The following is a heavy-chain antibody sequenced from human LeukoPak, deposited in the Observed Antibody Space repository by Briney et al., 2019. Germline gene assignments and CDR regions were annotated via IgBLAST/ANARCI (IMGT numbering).Heavy chain of an antibody. CDR3: ARQWLVSPLFDY. CDR1: GGSFCGYY. V-gene: IGHV4-34*01. J-gene: IGHJ4*02. CDR2: INHSGRT. D-gene: IGHD6-19*01. Sequence: SETLSLTCAVYGGSFCGYYWSWIPQPPGKGVEWIGEINHSGRTNYNPSLRSRVTVSVHTSKNQLSLKLSSVTAADTAVYYCARQWLVSPLFDYWGQGTLVTVSS.